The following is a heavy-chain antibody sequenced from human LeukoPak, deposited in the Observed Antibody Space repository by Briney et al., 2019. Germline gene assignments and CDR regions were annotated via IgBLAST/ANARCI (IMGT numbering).Heavy chain of an antibody. D-gene: IGHD3-3*01. CDR2: IYHGGST. Sequence: SETLSLTCAVSGYSISSGYYWGWIRQPPGKGLEWIGSIYHGGSTYYNPSLKSRVTISVDTSKNQFSLKLSSVTAADTAVYYCARLDKGITIFGVVSYWGQGTLVTVSS. CDR1: GYSISSGYY. CDR3: ARLDKGITIFGVVSY. V-gene: IGHV4-38-2*01. J-gene: IGHJ4*02.